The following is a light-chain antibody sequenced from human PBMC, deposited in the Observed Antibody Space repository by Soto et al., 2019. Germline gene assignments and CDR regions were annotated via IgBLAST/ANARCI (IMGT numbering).Light chain of an antibody. Sequence: EIVMAQSPATLSVSPGEGATLSCRASQTVYSNLAWYQQKPGQAPRLLIDGASTRATGIPARFSGSGSGTEFTLTISSLQSEDCAVYYCQQYNKWLLTFGGGTKVEIK. CDR3: QQYNKWLLT. CDR1: QTVYSN. CDR2: GAS. V-gene: IGKV3-15*01. J-gene: IGKJ4*01.